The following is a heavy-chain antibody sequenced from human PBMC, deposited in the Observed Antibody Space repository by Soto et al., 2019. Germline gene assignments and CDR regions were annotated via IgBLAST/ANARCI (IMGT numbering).Heavy chain of an antibody. J-gene: IGHJ4*02. D-gene: IGHD5-12*01. CDR3: GRGRSGEIVVFY. V-gene: IGHV1-2*02. Sequence: QVQLVQSGAEVKESGASVKVSCKTSGYTFTGHYIHWVRQAPGQSPEWVGEIGPKSGDTRYAQKFQGKVTMSKDTSITTVYMELTNLSPDDTAVYYCGRGRSGEIVVFYWGQGTLVTV. CDR1: GYTFTGHY. CDR2: IGPKSGDT.